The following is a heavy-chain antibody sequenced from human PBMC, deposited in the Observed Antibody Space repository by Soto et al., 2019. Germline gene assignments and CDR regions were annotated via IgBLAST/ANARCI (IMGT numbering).Heavy chain of an antibody. CDR3: TTVGAQSLVSSGDLPFAP. CDR2: IHPNGNT. J-gene: IGHJ5*02. D-gene: IGHD2-21*01. CDR1: GASISSSNW. V-gene: IGHV4-4*02. Sequence: QVQLQESGPGLVKPSGTLSLTCAVSGASISSSNWWSWVRQPPGKGLEWIGEIHPNGNTNYNPSLSSPLPTSAATSTPPFSLTLRSVTAPATSVYYCTTVGAQSLVSSGDLPFAPWPQGTLFTVSS.